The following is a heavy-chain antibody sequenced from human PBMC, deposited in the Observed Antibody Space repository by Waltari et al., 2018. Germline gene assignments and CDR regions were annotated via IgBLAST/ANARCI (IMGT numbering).Heavy chain of an antibody. D-gene: IGHD1-1*01. Sequence: QVQLVESGGGVVQPGRSLRLSCAASGFTFSSYAMHWVRQAPGKGLEWVAVISYDGSNKYYADSVKGRFTISRDNSKNTLYLQMNSLRAEDTAVYYCARDRKKLEPYYFDYWGQGTLVTVSS. CDR1: GFTFSSYA. CDR3: ARDRKKLEPYYFDY. J-gene: IGHJ4*02. CDR2: ISYDGSNK. V-gene: IGHV3-30-3*01.